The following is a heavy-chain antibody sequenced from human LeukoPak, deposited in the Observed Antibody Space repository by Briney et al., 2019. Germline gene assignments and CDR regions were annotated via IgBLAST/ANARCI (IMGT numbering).Heavy chain of an antibody. J-gene: IGHJ3*02. D-gene: IGHD6-19*01. V-gene: IGHV4-61*01. Sequence: SETLSLTCTVSGGSVSSGSYYWSWIRQPPGKGLEWIGYIYYSGSTNYNPSLKSRVTISVDTSKNQFSLKLSSVTAAGTAVYYCARGGRGIAVAGTIAFDIWGQGTMVTVSS. CDR1: GGSVSSGSYY. CDR2: IYYSGST. CDR3: ARGGRGIAVAGTIAFDI.